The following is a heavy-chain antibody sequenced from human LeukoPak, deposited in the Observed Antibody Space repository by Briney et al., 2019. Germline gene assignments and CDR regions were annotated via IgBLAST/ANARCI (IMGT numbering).Heavy chain of an antibody. CDR1: GGSISSYY. Sequence: PSGTLSLTCTVSGGSISSYYWSWIRQPPGKGLEWIGYMYYSGSTNYNPSLKSRVTISVDTSKNQVSLKLSSVTAADTAVYYCARRVTSNWFDPWGQGTLVTVSS. V-gene: IGHV4-59*08. J-gene: IGHJ5*02. D-gene: IGHD2-21*02. CDR3: ARRVTSNWFDP. CDR2: MYYSGST.